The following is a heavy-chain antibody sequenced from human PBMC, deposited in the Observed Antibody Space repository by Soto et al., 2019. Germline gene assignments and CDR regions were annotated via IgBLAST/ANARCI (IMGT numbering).Heavy chain of an antibody. CDR2: MNPNSGNT. V-gene: IGHV1-8*01. D-gene: IGHD3-3*01. J-gene: IGHJ6*03. Sequence: GASVKVSCKASGYTFTSYDINWVRQATGQGLERMGWMNPNSGNTGYAQKFQGRVTMTRNTSISTAYMELSSLRSEDTAVYYCARCAPNTWSPFGVVILSNYYYYYMDVWGKGTTVTVSS. CDR3: ARCAPNTWSPFGVVILSNYYYYYMDV. CDR1: GYTFTSYD.